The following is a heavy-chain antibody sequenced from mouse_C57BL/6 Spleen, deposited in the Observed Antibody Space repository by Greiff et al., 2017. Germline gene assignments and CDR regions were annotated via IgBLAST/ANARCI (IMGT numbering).Heavy chain of an antibody. D-gene: IGHD2-1*01. CDR3: ASSGSIYPYWYFDV. V-gene: IGHV1-69*01. CDR2: IDPSDSYT. CDR1: GYTFTSYW. Sequence: QVQLQQPGAELVMPGASVKLSCKASGYTFTSYWMHWVKQRPGQGLEWIGEIDPSDSYTNYNQKFKGKSTLTVDKSSSTAYMQLRSLTSEDSAVYYCASSGSIYPYWYFDVWGTGTTVTVSS. J-gene: IGHJ1*03.